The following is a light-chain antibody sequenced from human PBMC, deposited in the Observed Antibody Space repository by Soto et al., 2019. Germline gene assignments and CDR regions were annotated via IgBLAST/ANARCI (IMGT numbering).Light chain of an antibody. V-gene: IGLV1-51*01. CDR3: GTWDSSLSAYV. Sequence: QSVLTQPPSVSVAPGQKVTISCSGSSSNIGNNYVSWYQQLPGTVPKLLIYDNYKRPSGIPDRFSGSKSGTSATLGITGLQTGDEADYYCGTWDSSLSAYVFGTGTQLTVL. CDR1: SSNIGNNY. J-gene: IGLJ1*01. CDR2: DNY.